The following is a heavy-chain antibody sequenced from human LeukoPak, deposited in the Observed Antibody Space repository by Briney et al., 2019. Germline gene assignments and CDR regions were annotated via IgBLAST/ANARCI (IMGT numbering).Heavy chain of an antibody. CDR3: ARRAGDYSHPYDY. V-gene: IGHV1-46*01. D-gene: IGHD3-22*01. CDR2: INPSGGST. CDR1: GDCFTGYY. J-gene: IGHJ4*02. Sequence: ASVKVSCKASGDCFTGYYIQWVRQAPGKGLEWMGIINPSGGSTSYAQKFQGRVTMTRDTSTSTVYMELSSLRSEDTAVYYCARRAGDYSHPYDYWGQGILVTVSS.